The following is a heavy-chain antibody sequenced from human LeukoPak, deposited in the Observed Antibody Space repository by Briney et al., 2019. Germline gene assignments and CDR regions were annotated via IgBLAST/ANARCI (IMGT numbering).Heavy chain of an antibody. D-gene: IGHD6-13*01. CDR3: ARNGAAAGLFHY. CDR2: IISSRGYI. V-gene: IGHV3-21*01. J-gene: IGHJ4*02. CDR1: VFTFSSYS. Sequence: GGCLRLPCAAYVFTFSSYSMNWVRQAPGGGGEWGSSIISSRGYIYYSQSVKGRFTIHRDNAQNSLYLQMNSLRAEDTALYYCARNGAAAGLFHYWGQGTLVTVSS.